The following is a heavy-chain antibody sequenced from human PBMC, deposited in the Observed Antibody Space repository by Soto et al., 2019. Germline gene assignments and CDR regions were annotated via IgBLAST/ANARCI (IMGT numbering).Heavy chain of an antibody. CDR1: GFTFTSYG. V-gene: IGHV3-30*18. Sequence: LRLSCAASGFTFTSYGMHWVRQAPGKWLEWVAVVSHDGGNKYYADSVKGRFTISRDNSKNTLYLQMNSLRAEDTAVYYCANNYDYVWGYFDYWGQGTLVTVSS. CDR3: ANNYDYVWGYFDY. CDR2: VSHDGGNK. D-gene: IGHD3-16*01. J-gene: IGHJ4*02.